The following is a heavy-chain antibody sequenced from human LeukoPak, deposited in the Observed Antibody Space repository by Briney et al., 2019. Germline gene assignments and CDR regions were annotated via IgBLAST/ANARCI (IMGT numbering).Heavy chain of an antibody. CDR1: GGSISSGSYY. J-gene: IGHJ4*02. Sequence: PSETLSLTCTVSGGSISSGSYYWSWIRQPAGKGLEWIGRIYTSGSTNYNPSLKSRVTISVDTSKNQFSLKLSSVTAADTAVYYCARGRLRYFDWFDRFDYWGQGTLVTVSS. D-gene: IGHD3-9*01. CDR2: IYTSGST. CDR3: ARGRLRYFDWFDRFDY. V-gene: IGHV4-61*02.